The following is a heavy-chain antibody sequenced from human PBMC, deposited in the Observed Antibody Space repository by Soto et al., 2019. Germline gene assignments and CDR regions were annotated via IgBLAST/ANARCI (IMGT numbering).Heavy chain of an antibody. D-gene: IGHD3-9*01. CDR2: IYHSGST. CDR3: ACSQFVLRYFDWLSPPRSYYFDY. J-gene: IGHJ4*02. CDR1: GGSISSSNW. Sequence: KPSETLSLTCAVSGGSISSSNWWSWVRQPPGKGLEWIGEIYHSGSTNYNPSLKSRVTISVDKSKNQFSLKLCSVTAADTAVYYCACSQFVLRYFDWLSPPRSYYFDYWGQGTLVTVSS. V-gene: IGHV4-4*02.